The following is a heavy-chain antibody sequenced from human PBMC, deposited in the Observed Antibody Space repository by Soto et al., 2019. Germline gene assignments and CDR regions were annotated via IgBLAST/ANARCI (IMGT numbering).Heavy chain of an antibody. CDR3: ATYSGSSQTGGPVDY. J-gene: IGHJ4*02. CDR2: ISGSGGST. D-gene: IGHD1-26*01. CDR1: GFTFSSYA. Sequence: GGSLRLSCAASGFTFSSYAMSWVRQAPGKGLEWVSAISGSGGSTYYADSVKGRFTISSDDSKNTLYLQMNSLRAEDTAVYYCATYSGSSQTGGPVDYWGQGTLVTVSS. V-gene: IGHV3-23*01.